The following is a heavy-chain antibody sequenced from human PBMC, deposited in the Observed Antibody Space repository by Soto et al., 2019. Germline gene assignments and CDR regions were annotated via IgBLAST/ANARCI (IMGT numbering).Heavy chain of an antibody. CDR2: IRPDGGDT. D-gene: IGHD3-9*01. Sequence: DVQLVESGGGLVQPGGSLRLSCSTSGFTFGTYPMHWVRQAPGKGLEYVSAIRPDGGDTFYADSVKGRFTISRDNSKNTLYLQMSSLRAEDTAVYYCVKPLLYPNIWFFDYWGQGTLVTVSS. CDR1: GFTFGTYP. V-gene: IGHV3-64D*08. CDR3: VKPLLYPNIWFFDY. J-gene: IGHJ4*02.